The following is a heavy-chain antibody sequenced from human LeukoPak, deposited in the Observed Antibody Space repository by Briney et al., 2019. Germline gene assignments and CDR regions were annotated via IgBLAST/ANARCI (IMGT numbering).Heavy chain of an antibody. CDR3: AKDPGSSSWPNDAFDI. J-gene: IGHJ3*02. CDR2: ISGSGGST. Sequence: GGSLRLSCAASGFTFSSYAMSWVRQAPGKGLEWVSGISGSGGSTYYADSVKGRFTISRDNSKNTLYLQMNSLRAEDTAVYYCAKDPGSSSWPNDAFDIWGQGTMVTVSS. D-gene: IGHD6-13*01. CDR1: GFTFSSYA. V-gene: IGHV3-23*01.